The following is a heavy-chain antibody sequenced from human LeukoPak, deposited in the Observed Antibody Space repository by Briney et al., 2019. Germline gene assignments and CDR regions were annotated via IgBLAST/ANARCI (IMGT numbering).Heavy chain of an antibody. Sequence: GGSLRLSCAASGFTFDDYGMSWVRQAPGKGLEWVSGINWNGGSTGYADSVKGRFTISRDNAKNSLYLQMNSLRAEDTALYYCARGRGGSIIAVASDNWFDPWGQGTLVTVSS. CDR2: INWNGGST. V-gene: IGHV3-20*04. CDR3: ARGRGGSIIAVASDNWFDP. CDR1: GFTFDDYG. D-gene: IGHD6-19*01. J-gene: IGHJ5*02.